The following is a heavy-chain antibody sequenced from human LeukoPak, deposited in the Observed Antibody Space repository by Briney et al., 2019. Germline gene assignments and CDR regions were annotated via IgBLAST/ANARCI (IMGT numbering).Heavy chain of an antibody. D-gene: IGHD4-23*01. CDR3: AKYFYYGGNSPDY. CDR2: IRSNGSKT. Sequence: GGSLRLSCAASGLNFNIYAMTWVRQAPGKGLEWVSLIRSNGSKTYYGDSVQGRFTISRDNSKKILYLQMSGLRAEDTATYYCAKYFYYGGNSPDYWGQGTLVIVSS. V-gene: IGHV3-23*01. CDR1: GLNFNIYA. J-gene: IGHJ4*02.